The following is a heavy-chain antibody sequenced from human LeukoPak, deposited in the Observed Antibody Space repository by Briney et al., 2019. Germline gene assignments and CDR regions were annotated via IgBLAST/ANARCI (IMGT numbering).Heavy chain of an antibody. CDR3: ARPFGGNSFDY. Sequence: PSETLSLTCAVYGGSFSGYYWSWIRQPPGKGLEWIGEINHSGSTNYNPSLKSRVTISVDTSKNQFSLKLSSVTAADTAVYYCARPFGGNSFDYWGQGTLVTVSS. CDR2: INHSGST. D-gene: IGHD3-16*01. V-gene: IGHV4-34*01. CDR1: GGSFSGYY. J-gene: IGHJ4*02.